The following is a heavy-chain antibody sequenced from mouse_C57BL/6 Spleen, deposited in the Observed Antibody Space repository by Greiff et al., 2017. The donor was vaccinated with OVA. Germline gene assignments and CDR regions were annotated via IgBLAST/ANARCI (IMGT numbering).Heavy chain of an antibody. CDR3: AKRFYSNSCDY. CDR2: INPNNGGT. Sequence: EVQLQQSGPELVKPGASVKISCKASGYTFTDYYMNWVKQSHGKSLEWIGDINPNNGGTSYNQKFKGKATLTVDKSSSTAYMELRSLTSEDSAVYYCAKRFYSNSCDYWGQGTTLTVSS. V-gene: IGHV1-26*01. J-gene: IGHJ2*01. D-gene: IGHD2-5*01. CDR1: GYTFTDYY.